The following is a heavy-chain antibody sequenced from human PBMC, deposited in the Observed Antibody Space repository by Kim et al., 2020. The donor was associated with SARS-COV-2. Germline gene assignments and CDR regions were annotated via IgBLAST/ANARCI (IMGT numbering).Heavy chain of an antibody. CDR2: INHSGST. D-gene: IGHD3-10*01. J-gene: IGHJ2*01. V-gene: IGHV4-34*01. CDR3: ARGRLVRGVRHWYFDL. CDR1: GGSFSGYY. Sequence: SETLSLTCAVYGGSFSGYYWSWIGQPPGKGLEWIGEINHSGSTNYNPSLKSRVTISVDTSKNQFSLKLSSVTAADTAVYYCARGRLVRGVRHWYFDLWGRGTLVTVSS.